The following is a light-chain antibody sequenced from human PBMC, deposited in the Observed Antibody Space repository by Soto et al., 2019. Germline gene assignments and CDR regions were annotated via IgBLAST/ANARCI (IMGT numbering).Light chain of an antibody. CDR3: QQYSSYSRT. J-gene: IGKJ1*01. V-gene: IGKV1-5*03. Sequence: DIQMTQSPSTLSASVGDRVTITCRASQTISIWLAWYQQKPGKAPNLMISKASSLQSGVTSRFSGSGSGTEFTLTISSLQPDDFATYYCQQYSSYSRTFGQGTKVEI. CDR2: KAS. CDR1: QTISIW.